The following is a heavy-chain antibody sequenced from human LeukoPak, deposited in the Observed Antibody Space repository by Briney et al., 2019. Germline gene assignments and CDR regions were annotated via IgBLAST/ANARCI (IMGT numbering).Heavy chain of an antibody. V-gene: IGHV3-23*01. Sequence: QTGGSLRLSCAASGFTFSSYAMSWVRQAPGKGLEWVSAISGSGGSTYYADSVKGRFTISRDNSKNTLYLQMNSLRAEDTAVYYCAKDGYDFWSGYQSPFDYWGQGTLVTVSS. CDR1: GFTFSSYA. J-gene: IGHJ4*02. D-gene: IGHD3-3*01. CDR2: ISGSGGST. CDR3: AKDGYDFWSGYQSPFDY.